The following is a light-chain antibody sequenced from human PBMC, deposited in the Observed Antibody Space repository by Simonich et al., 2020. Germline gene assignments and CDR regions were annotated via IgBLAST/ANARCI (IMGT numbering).Light chain of an antibody. J-gene: IGKJ1*01. CDR3: QQSYSTPRT. V-gene: IGKV1-39*01. CDR2: AAA. CDR1: QSISSY. Sequence: DIQMTQSPSSLSASVGDRVTITCRASQSISSYLNWYQQKPGKAPKLLIYAAASLQSCVPTRFSDSGSGTDLTLTISSLQPEEFATCYCQQSYSTPRTFGQGTKVEIK.